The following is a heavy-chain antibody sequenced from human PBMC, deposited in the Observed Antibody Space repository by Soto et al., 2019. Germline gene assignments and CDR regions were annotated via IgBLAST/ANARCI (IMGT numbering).Heavy chain of an antibody. V-gene: IGHV4-39*01. CDR3: VRFLPPPYSDALTDYTDAFDY. CDR2: IYYSGST. CDR1: GGSISSSSYY. D-gene: IGHD3-9*01. Sequence: PSETLSLTCTVSGGSISSSSYYWGWIRQPPGKGLEWIGSIYYSGSTYYNPSLKSRVTISVDTSKNQFSLKLSSVTAADTAVYYCVRFLPPPYSDALTDYTDAFDYWGQGTLVTVSS. J-gene: IGHJ4*02.